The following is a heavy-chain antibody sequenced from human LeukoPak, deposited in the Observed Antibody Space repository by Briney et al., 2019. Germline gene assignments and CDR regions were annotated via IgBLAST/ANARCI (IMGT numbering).Heavy chain of an antibody. Sequence: PGGSLRLSCAASGFTFSTYEMNWVRQAPGKGLEWVSDITISGNTRNYADSVKGRFTISRDNARNSLHLQMNSLRVEDTAVYYCARGDPYADLWGQGTLVTVAS. CDR1: GFTFSTYE. CDR3: ARGDPYADL. V-gene: IGHV3-48*03. D-gene: IGHD2-2*01. CDR2: ITISGNTR. J-gene: IGHJ5*02.